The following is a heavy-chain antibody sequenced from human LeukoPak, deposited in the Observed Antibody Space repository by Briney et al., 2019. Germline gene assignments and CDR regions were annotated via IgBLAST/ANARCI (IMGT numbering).Heavy chain of an antibody. Sequence: GGSLRLSCAASGFSVSSNYMNWVRQAPGKGLEWVSVIYSGGYTYYADSVKGRFTISNDDSKNMLFLQMNSLRAADTAVYYCTRAPLKAWLGGSDYWGQGTLVTVSS. D-gene: IGHD6-19*01. CDR2: IYSGGYT. J-gene: IGHJ4*02. CDR3: TRAPLKAWLGGSDY. V-gene: IGHV3-53*01. CDR1: GFSVSSNY.